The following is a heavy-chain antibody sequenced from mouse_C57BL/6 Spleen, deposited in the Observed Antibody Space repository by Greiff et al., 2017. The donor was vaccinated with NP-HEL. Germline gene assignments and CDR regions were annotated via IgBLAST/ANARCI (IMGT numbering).Heavy chain of an antibody. CDR1: GFTFSDYG. D-gene: IGHD2-2*01. J-gene: IGHJ2*01. CDR2: ISSGSSTI. CDR3: ARHGVTRGEPSFDY. V-gene: IGHV5-17*01. Sequence: EVHLVESGGGLVKPGGSLKLSCAASGFTFSDYGMHWVRQAPEKGLEWVAYISSGSSTIYYADTVKGRFTISRDNAKNTLYLQMTSLRSEDTAMYYCARHGVTRGEPSFDYWGQGTTLTVSS.